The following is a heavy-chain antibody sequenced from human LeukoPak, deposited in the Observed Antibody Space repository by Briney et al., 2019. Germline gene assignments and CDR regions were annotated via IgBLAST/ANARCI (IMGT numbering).Heavy chain of an antibody. Sequence: PGGSLRLSCAASGFTFSDYYMSWIRQAPGKGLEWVSYISSSGSTIYYADSVKGRFTISRDNAKNSLYLQMNSLRAEDTAVYYCARDGCTGGVCYWSLNWFDPWGQGTLVTVSS. D-gene: IGHD2-8*02. CDR3: ARDGCTGGVCYWSLNWFDP. J-gene: IGHJ5*02. V-gene: IGHV3-11*01. CDR1: GFTFSDYY. CDR2: ISSSGSTI.